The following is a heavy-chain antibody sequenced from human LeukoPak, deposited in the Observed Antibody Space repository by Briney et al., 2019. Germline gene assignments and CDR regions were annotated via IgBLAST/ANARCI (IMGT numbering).Heavy chain of an antibody. CDR3: ARDRTSH. V-gene: IGHV3-66*01. CDR2: IYSGGST. J-gene: IGHJ6*02. CDR1: GFTFSSYA. Sequence: GGSLRLSCAASGFTFSSYAMSWVRQAPGKGLEWVSVIYSGGSTYYADSVKGRFTISRDNSKNTLYLQMNSLRAEDTAVYYCARDRTSHWGQGTTVTVSS.